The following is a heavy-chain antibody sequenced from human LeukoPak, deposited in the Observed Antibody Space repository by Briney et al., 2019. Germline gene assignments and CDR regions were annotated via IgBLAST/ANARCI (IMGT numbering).Heavy chain of an antibody. V-gene: IGHV4-38-2*02. Sequence: SSETLSLTCTVSGFSISSGYYWGWIRQSPGKGLEWIGSINHSGTTYYKSSLRSRVTISVDTSKNQFSLKLSSVTAADTAVYYCARQARMIVVAPFDYWGQGTLVTVSS. CDR2: INHSGTT. J-gene: IGHJ4*02. CDR1: GFSISSGYY. CDR3: ARQARMIVVAPFDY. D-gene: IGHD3-22*01.